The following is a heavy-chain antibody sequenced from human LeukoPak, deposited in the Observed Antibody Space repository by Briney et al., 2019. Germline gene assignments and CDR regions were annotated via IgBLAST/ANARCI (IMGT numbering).Heavy chain of an antibody. J-gene: IGHJ4*02. CDR2: IGAGGGTT. CDR3: AKGSEYSSGPFDY. CDR1: GFIHRSYA. V-gene: IGHV3-23*01. D-gene: IGHD6-19*01. Sequence: GWSLTLSCPASGFIHRSYAMNWVRQARGKGGEGVSSIGAGGGTTYYADSGKGRFTISRDNSKNTLYLKMNSLRAEDTALYYCAKGSEYSSGPFDYWGQGTLVTVSS.